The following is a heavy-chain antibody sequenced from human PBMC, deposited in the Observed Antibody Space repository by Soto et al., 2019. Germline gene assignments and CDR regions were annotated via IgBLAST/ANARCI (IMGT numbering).Heavy chain of an antibody. J-gene: IGHJ5*02. CDR3: ATEYYGSGSYISFWFDP. Sequence: SVKVSCKASGGTFSSYAISWVRQAPGQGLEWMGGIIPIFGTANYAQKFQGRVTITADESTSTAYMELSSLRSEDTAVYYCATEYYGSGSYISFWFDPWGQGTLVTVSS. D-gene: IGHD3-10*01. CDR1: GGTFSSYA. V-gene: IGHV1-69*13. CDR2: IIPIFGTA.